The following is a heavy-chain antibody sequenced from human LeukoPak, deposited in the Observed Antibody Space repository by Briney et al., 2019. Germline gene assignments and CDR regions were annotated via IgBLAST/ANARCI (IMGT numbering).Heavy chain of an antibody. CDR1: GFTFSSYA. D-gene: IGHD3-10*01. V-gene: IGHV3-23*01. Sequence: PGGSLRLSCAASGFTFSSYAMSWVRQAPGKGLEWVSAISGSGGSTYYADSVKGRFTISRDNSKNTLYLQMNSLRAEDTAVYYCAKWGGSGSSGRPRSDYWGQGTLVTVSS. J-gene: IGHJ4*02. CDR3: AKWGGSGSSGRPRSDY. CDR2: ISGSGGST.